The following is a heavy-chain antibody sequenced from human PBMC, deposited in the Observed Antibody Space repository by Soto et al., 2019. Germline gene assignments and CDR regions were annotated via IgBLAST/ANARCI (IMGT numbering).Heavy chain of an antibody. J-gene: IGHJ5*02. D-gene: IGHD5-12*01. CDR3: AKNGYGSDVLWWFDH. V-gene: IGHV3-23*01. Sequence: GGSLRLSCAASGFTFSNYAMSWVRQAPGTGLEWVSAISSSSDNTYYADSVKGRFTIPRDNAKNTLSLQMDSLRAEDTAVYYCAKNGYGSDVLWWFDHWGQGTVVTVSS. CDR2: ISSSSDNT. CDR1: GFTFSNYA.